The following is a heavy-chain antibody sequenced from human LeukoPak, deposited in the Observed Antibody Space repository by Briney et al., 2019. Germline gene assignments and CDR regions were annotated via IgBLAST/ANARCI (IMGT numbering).Heavy chain of an antibody. CDR3: ARHDARGWSKIDY. J-gene: IGHJ4*02. CDR2: IYYSGST. CDR1: GGSISSSSYY. V-gene: IGHV4-39*01. D-gene: IGHD6-19*01. Sequence: SETLSLTCTVSGGSISSSSYYWGWIRQPPGKGLEWIGSIYYSGSTYYNPSLKNRVTISVDTSKNQFSLKLSSVTAAGTAVYYCARHDARGWSKIDYWGQGTLVTVSS.